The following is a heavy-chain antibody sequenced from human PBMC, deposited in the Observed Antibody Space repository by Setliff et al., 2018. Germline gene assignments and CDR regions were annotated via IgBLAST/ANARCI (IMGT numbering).Heavy chain of an antibody. V-gene: IGHV4-30-4*08. J-gene: IGHJ4*02. CDR2: IYSCGST. CDR1: GGSISSGDYY. CDR3: ARESRYYYDNLGTLDY. D-gene: IGHD3-22*01. Sequence: KSSETLSLTCTVSGGSISSGDYYWSWIRQPPGKGLEWIGYIYSCGSTYYNPSLKSRVSISVDTSKNQFSLKLSSVTAADTAVYYCARESRYYYDNLGTLDYWGQGTLVTVSS.